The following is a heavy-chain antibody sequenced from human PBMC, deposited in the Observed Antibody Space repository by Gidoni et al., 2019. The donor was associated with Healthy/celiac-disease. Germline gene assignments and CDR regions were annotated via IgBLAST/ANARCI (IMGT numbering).Heavy chain of an antibody. J-gene: IGHJ3*02. CDR3: ARGGYYDSSGYYGDAFDI. CDR1: GGTFSSYA. CDR2: FIPIFGTA. Sequence: QVQLVQSGTEVTKPGSSVKVSCKASGGTFSSYAISWVRQAPGQGLEWMGGFIPIFGTANYAQKFQGRVTITADKSTSTAYMELSSLRSEDTAVYYCARGGYYDSSGYYGDAFDIWGQGTMVTVSS. D-gene: IGHD3-22*01. V-gene: IGHV1-69*06.